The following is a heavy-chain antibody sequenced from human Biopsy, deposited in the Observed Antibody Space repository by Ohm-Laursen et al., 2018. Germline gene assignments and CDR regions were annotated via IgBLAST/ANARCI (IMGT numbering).Heavy chain of an antibody. CDR1: GFSFSDYG. D-gene: IGHD3-16*01. J-gene: IGHJ6*02. CDR2: IWYDGTNK. CDR3: AKVHDSGYYYYSMDV. V-gene: IGHV3-33*06. Sequence: SLRLSCAAPGFSFSDYGMHWVRQAPGRGLEWVAVIWYDGTNKYYAESVEGRFTISRDNSKNMVYLQMGSLTVEDTAVYYCAKVHDSGYYYYSMDVWGQGNTVTVSS.